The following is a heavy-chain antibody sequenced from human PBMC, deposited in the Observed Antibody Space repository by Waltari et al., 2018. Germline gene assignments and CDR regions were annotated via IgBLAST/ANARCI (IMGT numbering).Heavy chain of an antibody. J-gene: IGHJ4*02. D-gene: IGHD3-3*01. CDR1: GFGLCNYA. V-gene: IGHV3-23*04. CDR3: ARVPYNDFWTGYFFFDL. CDR2: ITGEGDNT. Sequence: EVQLVESGGGSVESGGSLRLSCEGSGFGLCNYAMSWVRQAPGKGLEWVSSITGEGDNTYDADSVRGRFTISRDNSKNTLSLQMNSLRAEDTATYYCARVPYNDFWTGYFFFDLWGQGTLVSVS.